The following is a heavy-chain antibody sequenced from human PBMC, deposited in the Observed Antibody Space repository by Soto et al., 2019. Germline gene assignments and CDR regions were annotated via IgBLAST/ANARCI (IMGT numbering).Heavy chain of an antibody. CDR2: ITHTGST. V-gene: IGHV4-34*01. CDR1: GGSFSGYF. D-gene: IGHD6-13*01. J-gene: IGHJ4*02. Sequence: SETLSLTCAVSGGSFSGYFWSWIRQPPGKGLEWIGEITHTGSTNYNPSLKSRVTISIDTSKNQFSLKLTSVTAADTAVYYCARTYSSSWSPFDYWGQGTLVTVSS. CDR3: ARTYSSSWSPFDY.